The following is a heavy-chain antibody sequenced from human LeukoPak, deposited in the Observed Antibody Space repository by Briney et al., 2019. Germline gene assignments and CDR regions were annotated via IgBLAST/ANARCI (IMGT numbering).Heavy chain of an antibody. CDR1: GYTFSSYN. V-gene: IGHV3-21*01. D-gene: IGHD6-13*01. J-gene: IGHJ4*02. CDR2: ISSSSSYI. Sequence: GGSVRLSCAASGYTFSSYNMHWVRQAPGKGLEWVSSISSSSSYIYYADSVKGRFTISRDNAKNTLYLQMNSLRAGDTAVYYCVGRFTRQLGLDYGGQGTLLT. CDR3: VGRFTRQLGLDY.